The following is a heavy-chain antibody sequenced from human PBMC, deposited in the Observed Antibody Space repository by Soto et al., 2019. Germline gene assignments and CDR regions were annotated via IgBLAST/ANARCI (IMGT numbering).Heavy chain of an antibody. Sequence: QVQLQESGPGLVKPSETLSLTCTVSGGSISSYYWSWIRQPPGKGLELIGYIYYSGSTNYNPSLKSRVTISVDTSKNQFSLKLSSVTAADTAVYYCARAVVGATGGVWFDPWGQGTLVTVSS. V-gene: IGHV4-59*01. J-gene: IGHJ5*02. CDR2: IYYSGST. CDR1: GGSISSYY. D-gene: IGHD1-26*01. CDR3: ARAVVGATGGVWFDP.